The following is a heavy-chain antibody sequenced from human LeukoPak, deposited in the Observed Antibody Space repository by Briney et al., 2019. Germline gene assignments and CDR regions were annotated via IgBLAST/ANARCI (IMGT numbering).Heavy chain of an antibody. J-gene: IGHJ3*02. D-gene: IGHD6-6*01. Sequence: GASVKVSCKASGYTFTSYGISWVRQAPGQGLEWMGWISAYNGNTNYAQKLQGRVTMTTDTSTSTAYMELRSLRSDDTAVYYCARGYSSSSSFIDAFDIWGQGTMVTVSS. CDR1: GYTFTSYG. CDR2: ISAYNGNT. CDR3: ARGYSSSSSFIDAFDI. V-gene: IGHV1-18*01.